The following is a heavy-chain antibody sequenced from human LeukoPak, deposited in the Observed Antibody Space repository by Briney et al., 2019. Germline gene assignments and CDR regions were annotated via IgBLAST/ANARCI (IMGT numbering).Heavy chain of an antibody. J-gene: IGHJ3*02. CDR1: GFTFSNYW. D-gene: IGHD4-23*01. V-gene: IGHV3-74*01. CDR2: INIDGTST. Sequence: PGGSLRLSCAASGFTFSNYWIHWVRQAPGQGLVWVSRINIDGTSTIYADSVKGRFTISGDNAKNTLYLQMNSLRAEDTAVYYCAGDYGANRRAFDIWGQGTLVTVSS. CDR3: AGDYGANRRAFDI.